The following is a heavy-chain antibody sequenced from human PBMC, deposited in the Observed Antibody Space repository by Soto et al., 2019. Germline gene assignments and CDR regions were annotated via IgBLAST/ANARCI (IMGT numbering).Heavy chain of an antibody. V-gene: IGHV1-3*04. CDR2: INTANGNT. J-gene: IGHJ4*02. D-gene: IGHD2-15*01. CDR3: ARYCSGCTCY. Sequence: QVQLVQSGAEVKKPGASVKVSCKTSGYTFTTYAVHWVRQAPGQSLEWMGWINTANGNTEYSRKFQGRFTITRDTSASTAYMDPSSLRSEDTAIYYCARYCSGCTCYWGQGTLVTVSS. CDR1: GYTFTTYA.